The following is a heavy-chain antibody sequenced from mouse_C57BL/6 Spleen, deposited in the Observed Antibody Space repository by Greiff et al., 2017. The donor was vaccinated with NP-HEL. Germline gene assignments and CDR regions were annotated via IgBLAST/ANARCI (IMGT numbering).Heavy chain of an antibody. Sequence: QVHVKQSGAELVKPGASVKMSCKASGYTFTSYWITWVKQRPGQGLEWIGDIYPGSGSTNYNEKFKSKATLTVDTSSSTAYMQRSSLTSEDSAVYYCAREGGINGSIYVGFAYWGQGTRVTVSA. J-gene: IGHJ3*01. CDR2: IYPGSGST. D-gene: IGHD1-1*01. V-gene: IGHV1-55*01. CDR3: AREGGINGSIYVGFAY. CDR1: GYTFTSYW.